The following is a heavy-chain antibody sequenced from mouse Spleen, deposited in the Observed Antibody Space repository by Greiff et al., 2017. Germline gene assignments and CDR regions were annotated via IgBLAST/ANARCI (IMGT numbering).Heavy chain of an antibody. CDR1: GYTFTDYE. D-gene: IGHD2-1*01. CDR3: ARWDGKRAMEY. CDR2: IDPETGGT. V-gene: IGHV1-15*01. Sequence: LQESGAELVRPGASVTLSCKASGYTFTDYEMHWVKQTPVHGLEWIGAIDPETGGTAYNQKFKGKAILTADKSSSTAYMQLSSLTSEDSAVYYCARWDGKRAMEYWGQGTSVTGSS. J-gene: IGHJ4*01.